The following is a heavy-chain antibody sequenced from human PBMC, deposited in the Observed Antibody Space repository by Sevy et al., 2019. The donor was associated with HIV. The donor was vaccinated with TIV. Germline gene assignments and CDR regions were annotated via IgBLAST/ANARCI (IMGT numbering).Heavy chain of an antibody. D-gene: IGHD3-22*01. J-gene: IGHJ3*02. CDR2: IYSGGRT. CDR1: GFTVSHNY. V-gene: IGHV3-53*01. CDR3: ANHASDYDSSGYLERDAFDI. Sequence: GGSLRLSCAASGFTVSHNYMSWVRQAPGKGLEWVSVIYSGGRTYYADSVQGRFTISRDNSKNTGYLQMNSLRAEDTAVYYCANHASDYDSSGYLERDAFDIWGQGTMVTVSS.